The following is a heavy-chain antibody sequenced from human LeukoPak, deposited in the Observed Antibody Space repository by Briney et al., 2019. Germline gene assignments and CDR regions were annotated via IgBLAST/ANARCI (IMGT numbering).Heavy chain of an antibody. V-gene: IGHV3-7*01. CDR3: VRDSYSRDLDY. CDR2: IKEDGSEQ. J-gene: IGHJ4*02. CDR1: GGSISSSSYY. D-gene: IGHD3-22*01. Sequence: ETLSLTCTVSGGSISSSSYYWGWIRQPPGKGLEWVANIKEDGSEQYYVDSLKGRFTISRDNAKNSLYLQMNSLRAEDTAVYYCVRDSYSRDLDYWGQGTLVTVSS.